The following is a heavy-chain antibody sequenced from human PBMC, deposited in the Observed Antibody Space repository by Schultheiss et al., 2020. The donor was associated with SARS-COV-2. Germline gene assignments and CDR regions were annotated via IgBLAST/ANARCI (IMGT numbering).Heavy chain of an antibody. D-gene: IGHD3-3*01. J-gene: IGHJ6*02. CDR1: GYIFTNYW. CDR3: ARHYDFWSGYKGPGLDV. CDR2: VHPGDSDT. Sequence: GESLKISCKGSGYIFTNYWIGWVRQMPGKGLEWMGLVHPGDSDTRNSPSFQGQVTFSADKSTNTAYLHWSSLSASDTAIYYCARHYDFWSGYKGPGLDVWGQGTTVTVSS. V-gene: IGHV5-51*01.